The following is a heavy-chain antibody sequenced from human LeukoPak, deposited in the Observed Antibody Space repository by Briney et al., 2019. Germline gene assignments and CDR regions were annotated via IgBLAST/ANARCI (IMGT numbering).Heavy chain of an antibody. CDR1: GYTFTSYD. J-gene: IGHJ5*02. V-gene: IGHV1-3*03. CDR2: INAGNGNT. CDR3: ARGNHYYDSSGYSDWFDP. D-gene: IGHD3-22*01. Sequence: ASVKVSCKASGYTFTSYDINWVRQAPGQRLEWMGWINAGNGNTKYSQEFQGRVTITRDTSASTAYMELSSLRSEDMAVYYCARGNHYYDSSGYSDWFDPWGQGTLVTVSS.